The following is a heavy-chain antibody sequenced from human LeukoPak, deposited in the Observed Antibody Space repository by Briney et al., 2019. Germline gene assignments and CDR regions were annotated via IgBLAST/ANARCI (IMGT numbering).Heavy chain of an antibody. Sequence: ASVKVSCKASGYTFTSYDINGVRQATGQGRDGMGWMNPNSGNTGYAQKFQGRVTMPRNTSRSTAYMELSRLRSEDTAVSYCARGYYASSGYYQYWYFDLWGRGTLVTVSS. CDR2: MNPNSGNT. CDR3: ARGYYASSGYYQYWYFDL. V-gene: IGHV1-8*01. CDR1: GYTFTSYD. D-gene: IGHD3-22*01. J-gene: IGHJ2*01.